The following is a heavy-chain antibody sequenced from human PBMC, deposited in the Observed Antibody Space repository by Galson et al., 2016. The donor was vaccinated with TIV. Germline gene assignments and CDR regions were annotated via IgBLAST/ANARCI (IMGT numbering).Heavy chain of an antibody. Sequence: SLRLSCAASGFTFSSYAITWVRQAPGKGLEWISAISGGGGSTYHTDSVKGRFTISRDNSKNTVFLQMNSLRAEDTAIYYCAKIDSSGYHYEGRFVYWGQGTLVTASS. D-gene: IGHD3-22*01. V-gene: IGHV3-23*01. CDR3: AKIDSSGYHYEGRFVY. CDR2: ISGGGGST. CDR1: GFTFSSYA. J-gene: IGHJ4*02.